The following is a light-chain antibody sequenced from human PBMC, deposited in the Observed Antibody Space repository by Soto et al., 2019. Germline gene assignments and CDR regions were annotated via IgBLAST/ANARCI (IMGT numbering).Light chain of an antibody. CDR3: ASWDNSLNGLV. V-gene: IGLV1-44*01. Sequence: QSVLTQPPSASGTPGQRVTISCSGSSSNIGSNSVNWYQQLPGTAPKVVIYDNYQRPSGVPDRFSGSKSGTSASLGISGLQPEDEADYYCASWDNSLNGLVFGGGTKVTVL. J-gene: IGLJ3*02. CDR2: DNY. CDR1: SSNIGSNS.